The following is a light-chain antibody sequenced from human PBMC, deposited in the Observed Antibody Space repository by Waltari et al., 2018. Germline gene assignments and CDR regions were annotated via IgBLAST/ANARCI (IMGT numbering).Light chain of an antibody. CDR1: QTIYSY. Sequence: DIQMTQSPSSLSASVGDRVTITCRASQTIYSYLNLYHHKPGKAPNLLIYAASSLQIGVPLRLSGSGYGTDFTFTSSSLQPEDFATYYCQQSYIMSYTVGQGTKLEIK. V-gene: IGKV1-39*01. J-gene: IGKJ2*01. CDR3: QQSYIMSYT. CDR2: AAS.